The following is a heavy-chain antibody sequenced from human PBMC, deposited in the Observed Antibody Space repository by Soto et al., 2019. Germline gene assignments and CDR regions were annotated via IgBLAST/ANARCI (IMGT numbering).Heavy chain of an antibody. CDR3: ARDLGYSSGDEDY. V-gene: IGHV3-30-3*01. CDR1: GFTFSSYA. CDR2: ISYDGSNK. J-gene: IGHJ4*02. D-gene: IGHD6-19*01. Sequence: QVQLVESGGGVVQPGRSLRLSCAASGFTFSSYAMHWVRQAPGKGLEWVAVISYDGSNKYYADSVKGRFTISRDNSKNPLCLHMNGLRAEDTAVYYCARDLGYSSGDEDYWGQGTLVTVSS.